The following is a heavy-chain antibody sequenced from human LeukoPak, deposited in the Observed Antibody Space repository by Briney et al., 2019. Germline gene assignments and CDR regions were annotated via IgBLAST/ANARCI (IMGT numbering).Heavy chain of an antibody. CDR3: AKGGSGCYYGGTS. D-gene: IGHD3-22*01. CDR1: GFTFSSYG. V-gene: IGHV3-23*01. CDR2: ISGSGGST. J-gene: IGHJ5*02. Sequence: GGTLRLSCAASGFTFSSYGMSWVRQAPGKGLEWVPAISGSGGSTYYADSVKGRFTISRDDSKNTLYLQMNSLRAEDTAVYYCAKGGSGCYYGGTSWGQGTLVTVSS.